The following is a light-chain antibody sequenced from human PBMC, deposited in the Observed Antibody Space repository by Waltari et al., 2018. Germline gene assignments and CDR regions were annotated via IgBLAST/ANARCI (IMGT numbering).Light chain of an antibody. V-gene: IGLV4-69*01. CDR1: SGHSSNV. CDR2: VNSDGSH. CDR3: QTGGHGTRV. J-gene: IGLJ3*02. Sequence: QLVLTQSPSASASLGASVKHTCTLSSGHSSNVIAWLQQQPEKGPRYLMKVNSDGSHTKGDGIPDRFSGSSSGAERYLTISSLQSEDEADYYCQTGGHGTRVFGRGTKLTVL.